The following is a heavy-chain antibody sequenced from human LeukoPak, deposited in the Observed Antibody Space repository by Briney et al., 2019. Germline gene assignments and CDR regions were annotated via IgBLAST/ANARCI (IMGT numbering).Heavy chain of an antibody. J-gene: IGHJ5*02. D-gene: IGHD5-12*01. CDR3: AREERGATSNWFDP. CDR1: GGSISSGGYY. CDR2: ISYSGST. V-gene: IGHV4-61*08. Sequence: SETLSLTCTVSGGSISSGGYYWSWIRQHPGKGLEWIGYISYSGSTNYNPSLKSRVTISIDTSKNRFSLRLTSVTAADTAVYYCAREERGATSNWFDPWGQGTLVTVSS.